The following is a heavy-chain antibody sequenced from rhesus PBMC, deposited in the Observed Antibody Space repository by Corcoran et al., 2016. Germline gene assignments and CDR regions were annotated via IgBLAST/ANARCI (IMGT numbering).Heavy chain of an antibody. Sequence: QVQLQESGPGLVKPSETLSLTCAVSGGSISGGYGWSWIRQPPGKGLGWIGHIFGSIGSTYYNPSLKSRVTISRDTSKTQFSLKLSSVTAADTAVYYCARRPDSSGLDYWGQGVLVTVSS. CDR1: GGSISGGYG. CDR3: ARRPDSSGLDY. V-gene: IGHV4S7*01. J-gene: IGHJ4*01. D-gene: IGHD6-31*01. CDR2: IFGSIGST.